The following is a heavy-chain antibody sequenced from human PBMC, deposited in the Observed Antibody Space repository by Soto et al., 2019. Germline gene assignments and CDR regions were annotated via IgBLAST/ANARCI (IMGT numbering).Heavy chain of an antibody. CDR2: ISYDGSNK. D-gene: IGHD3-22*01. CDR3: AKDGSGYSDY. Sequence: QVQLVESGGGVVQPGRSLRLSCAASGFTFSSYGMHWVRQAPGKGLEWVAVISYDGSNKYYADSVKGRFTISRDNSKNTVYLQMNSLRAEDTAVYYCAKDGSGYSDYWGQGTLVTVSS. J-gene: IGHJ4*02. CDR1: GFTFSSYG. V-gene: IGHV3-30*18.